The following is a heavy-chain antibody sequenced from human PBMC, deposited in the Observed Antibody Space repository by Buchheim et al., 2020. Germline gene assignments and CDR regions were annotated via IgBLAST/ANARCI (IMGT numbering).Heavy chain of an antibody. D-gene: IGHD2-2*01. CDR2: ISYDGSNK. CDR3: AGCNFLGTSCYGGWFDP. Sequence: QVQLVESGGGVVQPGRSLRLSCAASGFTFSSYAMHWVRQAPGKGLEWVAVISYDGSNKYYADSVKGRFTISRDNSKNTLYLQMNSLRAEDTAVYYCAGCNFLGTSCYGGWFDPWGQGTL. CDR1: GFTFSSYA. J-gene: IGHJ5*02. V-gene: IGHV3-30*04.